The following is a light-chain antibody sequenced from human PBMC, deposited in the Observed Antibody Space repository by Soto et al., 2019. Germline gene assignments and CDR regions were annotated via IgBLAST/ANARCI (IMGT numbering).Light chain of an antibody. CDR2: GAS. Sequence: EIVLTQSPGTLSLSPGERATLSCRASQSVSSSYLAWYQQKPGQAPRLLIYGASSRATGIPDRFSGSGSGTDITLTISRLEPEDFALYYWQQYGSSPTFGQGTKVEIK. V-gene: IGKV3-20*01. CDR3: QQYGSSPT. CDR1: QSVSSSY. J-gene: IGKJ1*01.